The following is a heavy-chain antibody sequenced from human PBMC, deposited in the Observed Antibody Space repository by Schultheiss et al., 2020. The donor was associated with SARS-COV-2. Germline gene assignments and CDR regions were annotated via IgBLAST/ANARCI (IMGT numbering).Heavy chain of an antibody. V-gene: IGHV5-51*01. CDR1: GYSFTSYW. J-gene: IGHJ6*02. Sequence: GGSLRLSCKGSGYSFTSYWIGWVRQMPGKGMEWMGIIYPGDSDTSYSPSLQGQVTISADKSISTAYLQWSSLKASDTAMYYCARDTGGLAAAGSTGVYYYYGIDVWGQGTTVTVSS. D-gene: IGHD6-13*01. CDR2: IYPGDSDT. CDR3: ARDTGGLAAAGSTGVYYYYGIDV.